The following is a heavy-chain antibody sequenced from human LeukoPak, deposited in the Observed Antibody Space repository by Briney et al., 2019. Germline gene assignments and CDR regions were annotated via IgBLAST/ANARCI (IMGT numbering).Heavy chain of an antibody. J-gene: IGHJ6*02. D-gene: IGHD2-15*01. CDR1: GGTFSSYA. CDR3: ARCSGGSCYYYYYGMDV. CDR2: IIPIFGTA. V-gene: IGHV1-69*13. Sequence: GASVKVSCKASGGTFSSYAISWVRQAPGQGVEWMGGIIPIFGTANYAQKFQGRVTITADESTSTAYMELSSLRSEDTAVYYCARCSGGSCYYYYYGMDVWGQGTTVTVSS.